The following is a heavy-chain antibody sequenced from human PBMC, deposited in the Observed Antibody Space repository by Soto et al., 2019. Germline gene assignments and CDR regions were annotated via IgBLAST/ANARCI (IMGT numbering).Heavy chain of an antibody. J-gene: IGHJ3*02. CDR3: ASFGRIAARYAFDI. CDR2: MNPNSGNT. D-gene: IGHD6-6*01. CDR1: GYTFTSYD. V-gene: IGHV1-8*01. Sequence: AAVRVSCKASGYTFTSYDINWVRQATGQGLEWMGWMNPNSGNTGYAQKFQGRVTMTRNTSISTAYMELSSLRSEDTAVYYCASFGRIAARYAFDIWGQGTMVTVSS.